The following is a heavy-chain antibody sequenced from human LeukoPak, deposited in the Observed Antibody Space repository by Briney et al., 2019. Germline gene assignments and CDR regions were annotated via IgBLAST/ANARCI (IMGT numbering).Heavy chain of an antibody. CDR2: IIPIFGTA. CDR3: ATSGDTGFDP. D-gene: IGHD3-10*01. CDR1: GGTFSSYA. Sequence: SVKVSCKASGGTFSSYAISWVRQAPGQGLEWMGGIIPIFGTANYAQKFQGRVTITADESTSTAYMELSSLRSEDTAAYYCATSGDTGFDPWGKGTLVTVSS. V-gene: IGHV1-69*13. J-gene: IGHJ5*02.